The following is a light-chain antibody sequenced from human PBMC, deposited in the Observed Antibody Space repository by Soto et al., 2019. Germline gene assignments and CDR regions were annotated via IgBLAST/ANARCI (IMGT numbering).Light chain of an antibody. J-gene: IGKJ4*01. Sequence: EVVLTQSPATLSLSPGERATLSCRASQSVSIYLAWYQQKPGQAPRLLIYDTSNRATGIPARFSGSGSGTDFTLTISSLEPDDFAVYYCQQRLNWPPLTFGGGTKVEIK. CDR3: QQRLNWPPLT. CDR2: DTS. CDR1: QSVSIY. V-gene: IGKV3-11*01.